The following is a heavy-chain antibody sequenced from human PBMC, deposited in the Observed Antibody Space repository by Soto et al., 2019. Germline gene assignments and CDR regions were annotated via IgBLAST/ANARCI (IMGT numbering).Heavy chain of an antibody. D-gene: IGHD1-26*01. J-gene: IGHJ4*02. CDR1: GFTFNAKA. CDR2: IAYDGTIK. Sequence: QEQLVESGGDVVQPGRSLTLSCAASGFTFNAKAMHWVRQAPGKGLEWVAVIAYDGTIKIYRDSVKGRFTISRDDSKSTLYLQMNSLRPEDTAVYYCARDKIKGAPDYLDSWGQGTLVTVSS. CDR3: ARDKIKGAPDYLDS. V-gene: IGHV3-30-3*01.